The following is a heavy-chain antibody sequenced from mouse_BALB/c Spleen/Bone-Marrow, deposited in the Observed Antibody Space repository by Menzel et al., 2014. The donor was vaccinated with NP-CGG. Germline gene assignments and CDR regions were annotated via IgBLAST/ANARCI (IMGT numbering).Heavy chain of an antibody. D-gene: IGHD1-1*01. CDR1: GFTFSSYA. CDR2: ISSGGST. V-gene: IGHV5-6-5*01. Sequence: EVQLVESGGGLVKPGGSLKLSCAASGFTFSSYAMSWVRQTPEKRLEWVASISSGGSTYYPDSVKGRFTISRDNARNILYLQMSSLRSEDTAMYYCARWYYGSGFAYWGQETLVTVSA. J-gene: IGHJ3*01. CDR3: ARWYYGSGFAY.